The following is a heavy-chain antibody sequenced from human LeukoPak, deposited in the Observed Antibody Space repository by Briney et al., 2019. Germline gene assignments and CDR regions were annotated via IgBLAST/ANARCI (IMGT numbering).Heavy chain of an antibody. CDR3: ARRRYSSRFDY. D-gene: IGHD6-13*01. V-gene: IGHV4-59*01. CDR2: IYYSGST. Sequence: SETLSLTCTVSGGSISSYYWSWIRQPQGKGLEWIGYIYYSGSTNYNPSLKSRVTISVDTSKNQFSLKLSSVTAADTAVYYCARRRYSSRFDYWGQGTLVTVSS. CDR1: GGSISSYY. J-gene: IGHJ4*02.